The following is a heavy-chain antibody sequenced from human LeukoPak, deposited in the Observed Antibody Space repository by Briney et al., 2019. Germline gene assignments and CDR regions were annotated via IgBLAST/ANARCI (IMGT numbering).Heavy chain of an antibody. J-gene: IGHJ6*02. D-gene: IGHD3-16*01. CDR1: GYTFTSYY. CDR3: ARDDYVWGSYSYYYYGMDV. CDR2: INPSGGNT. Sequence: ASVKVSCKASGYTFTSYYMHWVRQAPGQGLEWMGIINPSGGNTSYAQKFQGRVTMTRDTSTSTVYMELSSLRSEDTAVYYCARDDYVWGSYSYYYYGMDVWGQGTTVTVSS. V-gene: IGHV1-46*01.